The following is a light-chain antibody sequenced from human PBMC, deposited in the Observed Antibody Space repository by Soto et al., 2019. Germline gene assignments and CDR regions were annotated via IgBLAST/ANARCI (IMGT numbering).Light chain of an antibody. J-gene: IGLJ1*01. V-gene: IGLV2-14*01. CDR1: SSDVGAYNY. CDR3: SSYTSSSTPYV. CDR2: DVS. Sequence: QSVLTQPASVSGSPGQSITISCTGTSSDVGAYNYVSWYQQQPGKVPKLMIYDVSNRPLGVSNRFSGSKSGNTASLTISGLQAEDEADYYCSSYTSSSTPYVFGTGTKVTVL.